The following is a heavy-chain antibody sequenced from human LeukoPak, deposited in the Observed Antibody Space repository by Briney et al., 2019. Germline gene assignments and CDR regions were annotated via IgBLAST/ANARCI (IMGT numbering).Heavy chain of an antibody. D-gene: IGHD2-2*01. V-gene: IGHV1-69*05. CDR3: ARDADCSSTSCPYAFDI. J-gene: IGHJ3*02. CDR1: GGTFSSYA. Sequence: GASVKVSCKASGGTFSSYAISWVRQAPGQGLEWMGGVIPIFGTANYAQKFQGRVTITTDESTSTAYMELSSLRSEDTAVYYCARDADCSSTSCPYAFDIWGQGTMVTVSS. CDR2: VIPIFGTA.